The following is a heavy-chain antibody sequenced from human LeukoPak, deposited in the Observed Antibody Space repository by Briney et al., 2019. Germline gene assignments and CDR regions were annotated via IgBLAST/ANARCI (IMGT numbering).Heavy chain of an antibody. CDR2: ISAYNGNT. J-gene: IGHJ4*02. CDR3: ARDRNYYYDSSGYYFDY. V-gene: IGHV1-18*01. CDR1: GYTFTSYG. Sequence: ASVKVSCKASGYTFTSYGISWVRQAPGQGLEWMGWISAYNGNTNYVQKLQGRVTMTIDTSTSTVYMELRSLRSDDTAVYYCARDRNYYYDSSGYYFDYWGQGTLVTVSS. D-gene: IGHD3-22*01.